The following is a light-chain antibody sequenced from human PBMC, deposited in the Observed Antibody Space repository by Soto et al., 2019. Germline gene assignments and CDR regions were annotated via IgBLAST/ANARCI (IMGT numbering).Light chain of an antibody. V-gene: IGKV3-15*01. CDR2: GAS. CDR1: QSVSSN. J-gene: IGKJ3*01. Sequence: EIVMTQSPATLSVSPGERATVSCRASQSVSSNLAWYQQQPGQAPRLLIYGASTRATGIPARFSGSGSGTEFTLPISSLQSEDFAVYYCQQYNNWPLLAFGPGTKVDIK. CDR3: QQYNNWPLLA.